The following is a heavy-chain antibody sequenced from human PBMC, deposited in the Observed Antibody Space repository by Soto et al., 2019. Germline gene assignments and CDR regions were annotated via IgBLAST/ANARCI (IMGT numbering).Heavy chain of an antibody. Sequence: SERMSLTCAVCGGWIRSWNWGVCLRQPLGKGLEGMGEIHHSGSTNYNPSLKSRVTISVDKSKNQFSLKLSSVNAADTAVYYCASYTIFGVVTSSSWFDPWGQGALVTVSS. D-gene: IGHD3-3*01. CDR1: GGWIRSWNW. J-gene: IGHJ5*02. V-gene: IGHV4-4*02. CDR3: ASYTIFGVVTSSSWFDP. CDR2: IHHSGST.